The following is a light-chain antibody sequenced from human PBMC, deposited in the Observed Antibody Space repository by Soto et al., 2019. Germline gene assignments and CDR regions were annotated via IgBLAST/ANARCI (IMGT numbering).Light chain of an antibody. CDR1: QSVNSN. J-gene: IGKJ5*01. V-gene: IGKV3-15*01. Sequence: EIVMTQSPATLSVSPGERATLSCRASQSVNSNLAWYQQKPGQAPRLLVYGASTRATGIPARFSGSGSGTEFTLTISSLQSEDFAVYYCQQFIYWPITFGQGTRLEIK. CDR3: QQFIYWPIT. CDR2: GAS.